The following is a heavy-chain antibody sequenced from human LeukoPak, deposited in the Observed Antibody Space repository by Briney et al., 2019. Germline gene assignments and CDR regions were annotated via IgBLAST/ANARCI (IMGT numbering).Heavy chain of an antibody. J-gene: IGHJ3*02. CDR1: GGTFSSYA. CDR2: IIPIFGTA. D-gene: IGHD1-26*01. V-gene: IGHV1-69*05. Sequence: SVKVSCKASGGTFSSYAISWVRQAPGQGLEWMGGIIPIFGTANYAQKLQGRVTMTTDTSTSTAYMELRSLRSDDTAVYYCASELGATRGFGAFDIWGQGTMVTVSS. CDR3: ASELGATRGFGAFDI.